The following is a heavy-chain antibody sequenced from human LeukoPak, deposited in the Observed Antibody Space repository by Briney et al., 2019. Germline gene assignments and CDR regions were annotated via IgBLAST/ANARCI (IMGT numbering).Heavy chain of an antibody. J-gene: IGHJ4*02. CDR3: AQQPGYCSSGTCYFTY. D-gene: IGHD2-15*01. CDR2: IGTDGASP. V-gene: IGHV3-23*01. CDR1: GFTFRSYA. Sequence: GGSLRLSCAASGFTFRSYAMSWVRQIPGKGLEWVSAIGTDGASPYYADSVKGRFSISRDDSKNTLHLQMNSLRAEDTAKYYCAQQPGYCSSGTCYFTYWGQGALVTVSS.